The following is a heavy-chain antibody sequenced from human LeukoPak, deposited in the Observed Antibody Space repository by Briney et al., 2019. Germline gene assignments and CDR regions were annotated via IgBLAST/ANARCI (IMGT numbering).Heavy chain of an antibody. D-gene: IGHD5-12*01. J-gene: IGHJ6*03. Sequence: GGSLRLSCAASGFTFSSYAIHWVRQAPGKGLEWVAVISYDERSKFYADSVKGRFTISRDNSKNTLYLQMNSLRAEDTAVYYCAREKMDIVATIRRSSSFYYHYYMDVWGKGTTVTVSS. CDR1: GFTFSSYA. CDR3: AREKMDIVATIRRSSSFYYHYYMDV. V-gene: IGHV3-30*04. CDR2: ISYDERSK.